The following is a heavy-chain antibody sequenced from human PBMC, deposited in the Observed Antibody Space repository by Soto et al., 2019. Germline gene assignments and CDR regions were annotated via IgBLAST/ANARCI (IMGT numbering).Heavy chain of an antibody. V-gene: IGHV4-39*01. CDR1: GGSISSSSYY. CDR2: IYYSGST. J-gene: IGHJ5*02. Sequence: PSETLSLTCTVSGGSISSSSYYWGWIRQPPGKGLEWIGSIYYSGSTYYNPSLKSRVTISVDTSKNQFSLKLSSVTAADTAVYYCARNLIVVVTATNWFDPWGQGTRVTVSS. CDR3: ARNLIVVVTATNWFDP. D-gene: IGHD3-22*01.